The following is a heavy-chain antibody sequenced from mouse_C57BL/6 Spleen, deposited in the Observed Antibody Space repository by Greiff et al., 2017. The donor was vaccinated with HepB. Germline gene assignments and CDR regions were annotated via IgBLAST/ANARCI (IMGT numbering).Heavy chain of an antibody. CDR3: ARWLPRGDYAMDY. CDR2: INPSSGYT. CDR1: GYTFTSYW. V-gene: IGHV1-7*01. J-gene: IGHJ4*01. D-gene: IGHD2-2*01. Sequence: QVQLQQSGAELAKPGASVTLSCKASGYTFTSYWMHWVKQRPGPGLEWIGYINPSSGYTKSNQKFKDKATLTADKSSSTAYMQLSSLKYEDSAVYYCARWLPRGDYAMDYWGQGASVTVSS.